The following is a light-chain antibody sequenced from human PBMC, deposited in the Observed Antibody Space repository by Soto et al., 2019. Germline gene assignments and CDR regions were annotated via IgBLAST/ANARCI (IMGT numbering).Light chain of an antibody. Sequence: QSVLTQPLSASGSPGQSVTISCTGTSSDVGTYDYVSWYQQHPGKAPKLMIYEVTKRTSGVPDRFSGSKSGNTASLTVSGLQSEDEADYYCSSYAGNNIFVRFGGGTKLTV. CDR2: EVT. CDR3: SSYAGNNIFVR. J-gene: IGLJ2*01. V-gene: IGLV2-8*01. CDR1: SSDVGTYDY.